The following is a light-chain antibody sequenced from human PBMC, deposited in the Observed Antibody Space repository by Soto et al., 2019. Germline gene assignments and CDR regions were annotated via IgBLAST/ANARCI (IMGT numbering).Light chain of an antibody. V-gene: IGKV3-15*01. CDR2: GAS. CDR3: QQYNNWPMYT. CDR1: QSVRSN. J-gene: IGKJ2*01. Sequence: EIVMTQSPATLSVSPGERATLSCRASQSVRSNLAWYQQKPGQAPRLLIYGASTRATGIPARFSGSGSGTEFHLTISSLQSEDFAVYYCQQYNNWPMYTVGQGTKLQL.